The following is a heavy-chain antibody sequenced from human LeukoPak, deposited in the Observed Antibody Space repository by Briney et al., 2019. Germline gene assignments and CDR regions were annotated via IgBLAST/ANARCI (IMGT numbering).Heavy chain of an antibody. CDR1: GYTFTGYY. V-gene: IGHV1-2*02. CDR3: ARANAYCSGGSCYQAGNWFDP. D-gene: IGHD2-15*01. J-gene: IGHJ5*02. Sequence: GASVKVSCKATGYTFTGYYMHWVRQAPGQGLEWMGWINPNSGGTNYAQKFQGRVTMTRDTSISTAYMELSRLRSDDTAVYYCARANAYCSGGSCYQAGNWFDPWGQGTLVTVSS. CDR2: INPNSGGT.